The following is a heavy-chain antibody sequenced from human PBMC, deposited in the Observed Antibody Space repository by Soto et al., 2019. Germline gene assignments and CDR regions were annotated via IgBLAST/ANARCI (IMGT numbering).Heavy chain of an antibody. CDR3: ARESIYYDFWSGSMDV. D-gene: IGHD3-3*01. CDR2: IYSGGST. V-gene: IGHV3-53*01. CDR1: GLTVSSNY. Sequence: GGSLRLSCAASGLTVSSNYMSWVRQAPGKGLEWVSVIYSGGSTYYADSVKGRFTISRGNSKNTLYLQMNSLRAEDTAVYYCARESIYYDFWSGSMDVWGQGTTVTVSS. J-gene: IGHJ6*02.